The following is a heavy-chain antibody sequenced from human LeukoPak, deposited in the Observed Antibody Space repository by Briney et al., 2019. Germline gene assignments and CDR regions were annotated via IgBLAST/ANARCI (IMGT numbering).Heavy chain of an antibody. J-gene: IGHJ4*02. D-gene: IGHD5-18*01. Sequence: SETLSLTCTVSGGSISSSSYYWGWTRQPPGKGLEWIGSIYYSGSTYYNPSLKSRVTISVDTSKNQFSLKLSSVTAADTAVYYCARHRFSGTAMALYYFDYWGQGTLVTVSS. CDR1: GGSISSSSYY. CDR2: IYYSGST. CDR3: ARHRFSGTAMALYYFDY. V-gene: IGHV4-39*01.